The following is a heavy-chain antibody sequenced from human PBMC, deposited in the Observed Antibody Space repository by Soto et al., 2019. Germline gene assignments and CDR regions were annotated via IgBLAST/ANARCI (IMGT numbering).Heavy chain of an antibody. J-gene: IGHJ4*01. Sequence: ASVKVSCKASGYTFTNYAMHWMRQAPGQRLEWMGWINTGNGNTKYSQKFQGRVTMTRDTSTSTVYMELSSLRSEDTAVYYCARRYCSSTSCYAEEYWG. CDR2: INTGNGNT. D-gene: IGHD2-2*01. CDR3: ARRYCSSTSCYAEEY. V-gene: IGHV1-3*04. CDR1: GYTFTNYA.